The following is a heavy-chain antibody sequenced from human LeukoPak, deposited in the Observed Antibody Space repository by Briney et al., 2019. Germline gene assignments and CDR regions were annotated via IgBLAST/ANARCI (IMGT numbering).Heavy chain of an antibody. J-gene: IGHJ5*02. V-gene: IGHV1-18*01. CDR2: ISAYNGNT. CDR1: GYTFTSYG. D-gene: IGHD1-26*01. CDR3: ARGGIVGAPCGGPTSCSWFDP. Sequence: ASVKVSCKASGYTFTSYGISWVRQAPGQGLEWMGWISAYNGNTNYAQKLQGRVTMTTDTSTSTAYMELRSLRSDDTAVYYCARGGIVGAPCGGPTSCSWFDPWGQGTLVTVSS.